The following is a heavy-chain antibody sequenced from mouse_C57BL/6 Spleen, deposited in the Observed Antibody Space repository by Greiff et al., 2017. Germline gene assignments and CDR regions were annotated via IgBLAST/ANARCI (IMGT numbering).Heavy chain of an antibody. CDR1: GYAFSSYW. Sequence: QVQLQQSGAELVKPGASVKISCKASGYAFSSYWMNWVKQRPGTGLEWIGQIYPGDGDTNYNGKFKGKATLTADESSSTAYMQLSSLTSEDSAVYFCARSDPFYAMDYWGQGTSVTVSS. V-gene: IGHV1-80*01. CDR2: IYPGDGDT. CDR3: ARSDPFYAMDY. J-gene: IGHJ4*01.